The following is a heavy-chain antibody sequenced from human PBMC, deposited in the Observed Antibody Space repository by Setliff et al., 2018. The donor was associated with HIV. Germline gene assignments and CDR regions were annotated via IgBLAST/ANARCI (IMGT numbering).Heavy chain of an antibody. Sequence: SETLSLTCTVSGASIRSQYWSWIRKPPGKGLEWIGYISYSGSTNYNPSLESRVAMSVDTSKQQFSLEVSSVTAADTAVYYCARGSRGYSYAYYYYYMDVWGKGTTVTVS. CDR1: GASIRSQY. CDR2: ISYSGST. J-gene: IGHJ6*03. V-gene: IGHV4-59*11. CDR3: ARGSRGYSYAYYYYYMDV. D-gene: IGHD5-18*01.